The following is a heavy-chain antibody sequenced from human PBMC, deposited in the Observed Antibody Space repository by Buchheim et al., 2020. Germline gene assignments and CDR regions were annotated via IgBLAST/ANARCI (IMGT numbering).Heavy chain of an antibody. CDR1: GYSFISFA. J-gene: IGHJ4*02. CDR3: ARTCPFDY. Sequence: QVQLVQSGAEVRKPGASVKISCKASGYSFISFAIHWVRQAPGQGLEWMGWVNAGNGNTGYSQNFQGRVSITADKTASTAYMELKSLTSEDTAVYYCARTCPFDYWGQGTL. CDR2: VNAGNGNT. V-gene: IGHV1-3*01.